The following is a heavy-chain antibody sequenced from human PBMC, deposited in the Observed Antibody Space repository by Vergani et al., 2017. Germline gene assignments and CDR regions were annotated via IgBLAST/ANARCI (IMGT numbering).Heavy chain of an antibody. CDR1: GYSFTSYW. J-gene: IGHJ4*02. CDR2: IYPGDSDT. CDR3: AGGRGRVVSAADKYYFDY. V-gene: IGHV5-51*03. D-gene: IGHD2-2*01. Sequence: EVQLVQSGAEVKKPGESLKISCKGSGYSFTSYWIGWVRQMPGKGLEWMGIIYPGDSDTRYSPSFQGQVTISADKSISTAYLQWSSLKASDTAMYYCAGGRGRVVSAADKYYFDYWGQGTLVTVSS.